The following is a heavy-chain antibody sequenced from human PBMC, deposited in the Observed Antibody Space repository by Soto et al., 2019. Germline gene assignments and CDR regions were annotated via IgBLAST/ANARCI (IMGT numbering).Heavy chain of an antibody. CDR3: ATLRGAQRLLCS. CDR1: RNSFTSYW. D-gene: IGHD6-25*01. V-gene: IGHV5-51*01. Sequence: GESLKISCKGSRNSFTSYWIGWVRQMSGKGLEWMGSIYPDDSDTRYRPSFQGQVTISADKSINTAYLQWRSLKASDTAMYYCATLRGAQRLLCSWGQGTLLTVPS. J-gene: IGHJ5*02. CDR2: IYPDDSDT.